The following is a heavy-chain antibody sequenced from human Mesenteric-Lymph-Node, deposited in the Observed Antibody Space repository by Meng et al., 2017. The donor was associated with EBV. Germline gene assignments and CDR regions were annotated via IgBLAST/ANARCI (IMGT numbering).Heavy chain of an antibody. Sequence: LALFDLPAPRSLTLAVAHGGCMSGHWWFSVREPPGTELDWIGEISHSESTNNNPSLKSRVTISLDKSENQFSLRLTSVTASDTAMYYCAASSGWWRLDYWGQGILVTVSS. CDR2: ISHSEST. CDR1: HGGCMSGHW. V-gene: IGHV4-4*03. CDR3: AASSGWWRLDY. D-gene: IGHD6-19*01. J-gene: IGHJ4*02.